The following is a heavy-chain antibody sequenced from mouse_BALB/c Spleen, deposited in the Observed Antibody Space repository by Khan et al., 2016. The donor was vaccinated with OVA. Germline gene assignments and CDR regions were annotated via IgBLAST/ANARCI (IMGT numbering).Heavy chain of an antibody. CDR3: ARTGYYYFDY. CDR1: GFTFSGFG. V-gene: IGHV5-17*02. J-gene: IGHJ2*01. D-gene: IGHD2-3*01. CDR2: ISSGSSTI. Sequence: EVELVESGGGLVQPGGSRKLSCAASGFTFSGFGMHWVRQAPEKGLEWVAYISSGSSTIYYADTVKGRFTISSDHPQNTLFLQMASLRSEDTAMYYCARTGYYYFDYWGQGTTLTVSS.